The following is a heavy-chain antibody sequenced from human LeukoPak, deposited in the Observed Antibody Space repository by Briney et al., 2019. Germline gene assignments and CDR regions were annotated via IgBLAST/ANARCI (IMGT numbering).Heavy chain of an antibody. D-gene: IGHD5-12*01. CDR2: MNPNSGNT. CDR3: ARGVRVTVATSWFDP. J-gene: IGHJ5*02. V-gene: IGHV1-8*01. Sequence: ASVKVSCKASGYTFTSYDINWVRQAPGQGLEWMGWMNPNSGNTGYAQKFQGRVTMTRNTSISTAYMELSSLRSEDTAVYYCARGVRVTVATSWFDPWGQGTLVTVSS. CDR1: GYTFTSYD.